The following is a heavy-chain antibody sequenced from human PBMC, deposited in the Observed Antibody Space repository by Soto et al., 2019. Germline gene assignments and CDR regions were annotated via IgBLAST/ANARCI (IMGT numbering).Heavy chain of an antibody. V-gene: IGHV3-21*01. CDR3: ARDPTTMVRGVIIKSFDY. CDR1: GFTFSSYS. CDR2: ISSSSSYI. Sequence: PGGSLRLSCAASGFTFSSYSMNWVRQAPGKGLEWVSSISSSSSYIYYADSVKGRFTISRDNAKNSLYLQMNSLRAEDTAVYYFARDPTTMVRGVIIKSFDYWGQGTPVTVSS. J-gene: IGHJ4*02. D-gene: IGHD3-10*01.